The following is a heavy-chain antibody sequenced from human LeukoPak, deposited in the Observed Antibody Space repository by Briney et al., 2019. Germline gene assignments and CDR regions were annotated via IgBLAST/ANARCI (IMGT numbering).Heavy chain of an antibody. D-gene: IGHD4-17*01. V-gene: IGHV1-2*02. CDR1: GYPFTRYG. CDR2: INPNSGDT. CDR3: AREPTGYGIDV. Sequence: ASVKVSCKASGYPFTRYGISWVRQAPGQGLEWMGWINPNSGDTNYAQKFQGRVTMTRDTSISTTYMELSRLRSDDTAVYYCAREPTGYGIDVWGQGTTVTVSS. J-gene: IGHJ6*02.